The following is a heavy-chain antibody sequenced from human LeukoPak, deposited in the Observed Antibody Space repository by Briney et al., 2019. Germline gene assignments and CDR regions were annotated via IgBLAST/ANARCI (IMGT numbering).Heavy chain of an antibody. V-gene: IGHV4-39*01. Sequence: SETLSLTCTVSGGSISNSNYYWGWIRQPPGKGLEWIGSIYYSGSTYYNPSLKSRVIISVDTSKNQFSLKLSSVTAADTAVYYCARHRDFWSGLDAFDIWGQGTMVTVSS. CDR2: IYYSGST. J-gene: IGHJ3*02. CDR1: GGSISNSNYY. CDR3: ARHRDFWSGLDAFDI. D-gene: IGHD3-3*01.